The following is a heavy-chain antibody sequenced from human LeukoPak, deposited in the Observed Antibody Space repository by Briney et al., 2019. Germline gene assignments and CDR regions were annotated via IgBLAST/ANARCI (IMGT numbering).Heavy chain of an antibody. D-gene: IGHD2-15*01. CDR2: ITAKKGKT. V-gene: IGHV1-18*01. CDR3: AKSGRGCDNTCHSWADY. CDR1: GGTFSSYA. Sequence: GSSVKVSSTASGGTFSSYAISWVRQAPGQGLEWVGWITAKKGKTDYAQKFQDRVTMTTDTSTSTAYMELRSLRSDDTAVYYCAKSGRGCDNTCHSWADYWGQGALLIVSS. J-gene: IGHJ4*02.